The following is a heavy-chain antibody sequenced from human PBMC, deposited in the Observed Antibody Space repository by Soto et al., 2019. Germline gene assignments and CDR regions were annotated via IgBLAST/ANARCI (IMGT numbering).Heavy chain of an antibody. V-gene: IGHV1-18*01. CDR3: ATDGVYSGSYGDYYYYGMDV. Sequence: ASVKVSCKASGYTFTSYGISWVRQAPGQGLEWMGWISAYNGNTNYAQKLQGRVTMTTDTSTSTAYMELRSLRSDDTAVYYCATDGVYSGSYGDYYYYGMDVWRQGTTVTVSS. CDR2: ISAYNGNT. CDR1: GYTFTSYG. D-gene: IGHD1-26*01. J-gene: IGHJ6*02.